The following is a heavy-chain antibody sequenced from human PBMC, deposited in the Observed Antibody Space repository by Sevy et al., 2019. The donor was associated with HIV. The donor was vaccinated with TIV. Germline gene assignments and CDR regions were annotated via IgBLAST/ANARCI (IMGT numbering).Heavy chain of an antibody. Sequence: GGSLRLSCTTSGFTFDDYAMSWFRQAPGKGLEWVAFITRNSYEAYGGTTDYGESVKGRFIISRDDSKSIAYLQMNSLKIEDTAVYYCTRGLATADTPEYYFDYWGQGTLVTVSS. CDR3: TRGLATADTPEYYFDY. CDR1: GFTFDDYA. D-gene: IGHD5-12*01. CDR2: ITRNSYEAYGGTT. V-gene: IGHV3-49*03. J-gene: IGHJ4*02.